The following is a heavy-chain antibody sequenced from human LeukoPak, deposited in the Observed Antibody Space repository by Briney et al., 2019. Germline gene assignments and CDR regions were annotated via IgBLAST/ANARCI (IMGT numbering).Heavy chain of an antibody. CDR2: LRGNGDT. CDR1: GFTFNDYA. V-gene: IGHV3-23*01. Sequence: PGGSLRLSCAASGFTFNDYAMSWVREAPARGLEWVSSLRGNGDTFYADFVKGRFTLSRDESRNTVYLQLNDLRVEDTAVYYCAKASWISSADAVLWGQGTVVTVSS. D-gene: IGHD2-2*03. J-gene: IGHJ4*02. CDR3: AKASWISSADAVL.